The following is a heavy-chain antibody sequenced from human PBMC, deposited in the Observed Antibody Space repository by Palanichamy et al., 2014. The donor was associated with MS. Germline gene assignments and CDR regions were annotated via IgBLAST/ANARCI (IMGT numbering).Heavy chain of an antibody. V-gene: IGHV3-33*01. Sequence: QVQLVESGGGVVQPGRSLRLSCAASGFTFSSYGMHWVRQAPGKGLEWVAVIWYDGSNKYYADSVKGRFTISRDNSKNTLYLQMNSLRAEDTAVYYCAREQWLIYFDYWGQGTLVTVSS. CDR2: IWYDGSNK. CDR3: AREQWLIYFDY. D-gene: IGHD6-19*01. CDR1: GFTFSSYG. J-gene: IGHJ4*02.